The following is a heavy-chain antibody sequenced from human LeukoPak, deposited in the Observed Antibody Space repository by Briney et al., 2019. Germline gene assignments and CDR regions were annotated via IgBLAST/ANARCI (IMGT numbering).Heavy chain of an antibody. V-gene: IGHV4-4*02. CDR1: GGSISSSNW. CDR2: IYHSGST. J-gene: IGHJ4*02. CDR3: ARSGGYCRGGSCYLYYFDY. D-gene: IGHD2-15*01. Sequence: SGTLSLTCAVSGGSISSSNWWSWVRQPPGKGLEWIGEIYHSGSTNYNPSLKSRVTISVDKSKNQFSLKLSSVTAADTAVYYCARSGGYCRGGSCYLYYFDYWGQGTLVTVSS.